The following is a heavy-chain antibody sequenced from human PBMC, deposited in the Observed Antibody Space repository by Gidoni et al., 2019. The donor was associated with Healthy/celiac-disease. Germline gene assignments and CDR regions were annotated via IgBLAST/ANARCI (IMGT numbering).Heavy chain of an antibody. Sequence: QVQLQESGPGLVQPSETLSLTCTVSGGSISSYYWSWIRQPPGKGLEWIGYIYYSGSTNYNPSLKSRVTISVDTSKNQFSLKLSSVTAADTAVYYCARVKAFDSSGYYVRYFDYWGQGTLVTVSS. J-gene: IGHJ4*02. D-gene: IGHD3-22*01. CDR3: ARVKAFDSSGYYVRYFDY. CDR2: IYYSGST. V-gene: IGHV4-59*01. CDR1: GGSISSYY.